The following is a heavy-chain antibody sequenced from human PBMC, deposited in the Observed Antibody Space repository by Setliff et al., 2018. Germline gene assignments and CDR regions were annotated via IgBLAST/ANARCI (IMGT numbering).Heavy chain of an antibody. V-gene: IGHV4-38-2*02. CDR3: AREGRSSISGWYMDV. J-gene: IGHJ6*03. CDR1: GFSITSGYF. Sequence: KPSETLSLTCAVSGFSITSGYFWGWIRQPPGKGLEWIGSLYRSGTTYYNPSLKSRVTISVDTSKNQFSLNLTSVTAADTAVYFCAREGRSSISGWYMDVWGRGTTVTVSS. CDR2: LYRSGTT. D-gene: IGHD3-3*02.